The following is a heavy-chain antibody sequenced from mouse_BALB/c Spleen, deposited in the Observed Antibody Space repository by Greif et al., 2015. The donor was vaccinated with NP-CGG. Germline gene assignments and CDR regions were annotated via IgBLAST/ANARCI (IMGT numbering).Heavy chain of an antibody. CDR1: GYTFTSYC. D-gene: IGHD1-1*01. V-gene: IGHV1S81*02. CDR3: TRRLYYYGSSPFAY. J-gene: IGHJ3*01. CDR2: INPSNGGT. Sequence: QVQLQQSGAELVKPGASVKLSCKASGYTFTSYCMYWVKQRPGQGLEWIGEINPSNGGTNFNEKFKSKATLTVDKSSSTAYMQLSSLTSEDSAVYYCTRRLYYYGSSPFAYWGQGTLVTVSA.